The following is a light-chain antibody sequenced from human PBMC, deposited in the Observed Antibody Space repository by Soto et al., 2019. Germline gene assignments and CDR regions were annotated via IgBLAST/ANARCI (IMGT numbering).Light chain of an antibody. J-gene: IGLJ2*01. Sequence: QAVVTQEPSLTVSPGGTVTLTCGSSTGTVTSGHYPYWFQQKPGQAPRTLIYDTSIIHSWTPARFSGSLLGGKAALTLSGAQPEDEAEYYCLLSDSGARVFGGGTKVTVL. V-gene: IGLV7-46*01. CDR3: LLSDSGARV. CDR2: DTS. CDR1: TGTVTSGHY.